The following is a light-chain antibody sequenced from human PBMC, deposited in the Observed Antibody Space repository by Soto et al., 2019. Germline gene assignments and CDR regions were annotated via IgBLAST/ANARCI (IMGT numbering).Light chain of an antibody. Sequence: SYELTQPPSGSVSQGQTARITGSGEGLGDKYTCWYQQRPGQSPMLVIYQDTKRPSGIPERFSGSNSGNTATLTITGTQAVDEADYYCQVWDSSTLYVFGTGTKVTVL. V-gene: IGLV3-1*01. CDR3: QVWDSSTLYV. CDR1: GLGDKY. J-gene: IGLJ1*01. CDR2: QDT.